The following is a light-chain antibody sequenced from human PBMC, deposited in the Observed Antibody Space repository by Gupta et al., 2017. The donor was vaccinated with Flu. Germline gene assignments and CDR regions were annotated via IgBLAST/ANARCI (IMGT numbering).Light chain of an antibody. CDR3: MQTKQSPIT. CDR2: QVS. Sequence: VMTQTPLSSPVTLGQPDSISCRSSQSLVHNDGNTYLSWLQQRPGQPPRLLIYQVSNRGSGVPDRFSGSGEGTDFTLKISRVEAEDVGVYYCMQTKQSPITFGGGTKVDIE. CDR1: QSLVHNDGNTY. V-gene: IGKV2-24*01. J-gene: IGKJ4*01.